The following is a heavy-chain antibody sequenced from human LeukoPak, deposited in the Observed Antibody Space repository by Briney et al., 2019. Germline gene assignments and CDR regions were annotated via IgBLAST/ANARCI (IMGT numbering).Heavy chain of an antibody. CDR2: ISGSGGST. CDR1: GFTFSSYA. V-gene: IGHV3-23*01. Sequence: GGSLRPSCAASGFTFSSYAMSWVRQAPGKGLEWVSAISGSGGSTYYADSVKGRFTISRDNSKNMLYLQMNSLRAEDTAVYYCAKDGDQLLFNWFDPWGQGTLVTVSS. CDR3: AKDGDQLLFNWFDP. D-gene: IGHD2-2*01. J-gene: IGHJ5*02.